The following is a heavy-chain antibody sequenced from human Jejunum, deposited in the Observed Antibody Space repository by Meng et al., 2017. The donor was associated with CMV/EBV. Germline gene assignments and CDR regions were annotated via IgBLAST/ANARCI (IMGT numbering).Heavy chain of an antibody. CDR2: INPGSGGT. J-gene: IGHJ4*02. CDR1: GHTVSDYY. V-gene: IGHV1-2*02. CDR3: ARSIWSGNFIGGN. D-gene: IGHD3-3*01. Sequence: SGHTVSDYYMHWVRQAPGQGLEWMGWINPGSGGTKFAQKFQGRVTMTSDTSISTVYMDLSRLRSDDTAVYFCARSIWSGNFIGGNWGQGTLVTVSS.